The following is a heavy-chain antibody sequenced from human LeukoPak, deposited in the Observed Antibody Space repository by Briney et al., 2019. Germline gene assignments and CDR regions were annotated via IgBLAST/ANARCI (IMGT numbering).Heavy chain of an antibody. V-gene: IGHV3-23*01. CDR3: AKSYGSNGYFQLPIDF. Sequence: GGSLRLSCAASGFTFSSYSMNWVRQAPGKGLECVSAITAGSDATYYADSVKGRFTISRDNSQNTLFLQMNILRVEDTAVYFCAKSYGSNGYFQLPIDFWGQGTLVTVSS. J-gene: IGHJ4*02. CDR1: GFTFSSYS. CDR2: ITAGSDAT. D-gene: IGHD3-22*01.